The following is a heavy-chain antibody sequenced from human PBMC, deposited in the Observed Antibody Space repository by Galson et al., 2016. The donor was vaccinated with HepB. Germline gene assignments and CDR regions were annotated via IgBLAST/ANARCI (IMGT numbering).Heavy chain of an antibody. CDR1: GFTFTTYI. J-gene: IGHJ6*02. CDR2: ISSRSSYI. Sequence: SLRLSCAVSGFTFTTYIMSWVRQVPGKGLEWVSSISSRSSYIYYADSVKGRFTISRDNARNSLYLEINSLRAEDTALYYCARLGAGAMPTNFERDYYYGMDFWGQGTTVTVSS. D-gene: IGHD5-24*01. CDR3: ARLGAGAMPTNFERDYYYGMDF. V-gene: IGHV3-21*06.